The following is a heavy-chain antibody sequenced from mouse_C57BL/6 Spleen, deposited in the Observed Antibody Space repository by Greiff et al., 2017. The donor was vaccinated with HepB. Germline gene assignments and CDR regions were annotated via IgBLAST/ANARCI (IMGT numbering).Heavy chain of an antibody. CDR1: GYAFSSYW. Sequence: VQLQQSGAELVKPGASVKISCKASGYAFSSYWMNWVKQRPGKGLEWIGQIYPGDGDTNYNGKFKGKATLTADKSSSTAYMQLRSLTSEDSAVYFCARSGRLLWYFDVWGTGTTVTVSS. D-gene: IGHD2-3*01. J-gene: IGHJ1*03. CDR2: IYPGDGDT. V-gene: IGHV1-80*01. CDR3: ARSGRLLWYFDV.